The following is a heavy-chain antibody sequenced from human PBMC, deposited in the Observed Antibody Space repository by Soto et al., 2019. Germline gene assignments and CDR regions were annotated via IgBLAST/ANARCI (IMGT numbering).Heavy chain of an antibody. V-gene: IGHV1-2*04. CDR1: GYTFTGYY. CDR2: INPNSGGT. J-gene: IGHJ4*02. CDR3: ARGWCRDGYNWVY. Sequence: ASVKVSCKASGYTFTGYYMHWVRQAPGQGLEWMGWINPNSGGTNYAQKFQGWVTMTRDTSISTAYMELSRLRSDDTAVYYCARGWCRDGYNWVYWGQGNMVTVYS. D-gene: IGHD5-12*01.